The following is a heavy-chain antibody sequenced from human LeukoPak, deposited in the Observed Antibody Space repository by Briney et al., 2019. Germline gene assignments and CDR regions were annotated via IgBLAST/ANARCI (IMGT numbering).Heavy chain of an antibody. CDR1: GFTFSSYG. V-gene: IGHV3-30*02. D-gene: IGHD5-18*01. CDR3: ARVSGYSYGNFLYYYMDV. CDR2: IRYDASNK. Sequence: GGSLRLSCAASGFTFSSYGMHWVRQAPGKGLEWVAFIRYDASNKYYADSVKGRFTISRDNSKNTLYLRMNSLRAEDTAVYYCARVSGYSYGNFLYYYMDVWGKGTTVTISS. J-gene: IGHJ6*03.